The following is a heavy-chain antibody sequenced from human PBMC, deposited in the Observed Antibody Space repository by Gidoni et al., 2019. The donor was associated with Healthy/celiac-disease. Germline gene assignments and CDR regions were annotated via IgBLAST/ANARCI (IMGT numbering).Heavy chain of an antibody. CDR1: GVPFSSSA. J-gene: IGHJ5*02. CDR3: ARDDPAWSGPYNWFDP. Sequence: QVQLVQSGAEVKKPGSSVQFSCKASGVPFSSSAISWVRQAPGQGLEWMGGIIPIFGTANYARKFQGRVTITADKSTSTAYMELSSRRAEDTAGYYCARDDPAWSGPYNWFDPWGQGTLVTVSS. D-gene: IGHD3-10*01. CDR2: IIPIFGTA. V-gene: IGHV1-69*06.